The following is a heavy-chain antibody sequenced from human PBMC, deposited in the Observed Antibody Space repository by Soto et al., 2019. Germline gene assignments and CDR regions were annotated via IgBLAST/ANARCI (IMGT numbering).Heavy chain of an antibody. J-gene: IGHJ4*02. Sequence: EVQLVESGGGLVQPGGSLKLSCAVSGFTFSGSAMHWVRQASGKGLEWVGRIRSKSNSYATAYAASVKGMFTISRDDSKNTADLQMNSLKTEDTAVYSCTRGYGDYVRDYWGQGTLVNVSS. CDR1: GFTFSGSA. CDR2: IRSKSNSYAT. CDR3: TRGYGDYVRDY. V-gene: IGHV3-73*01. D-gene: IGHD4-17*01.